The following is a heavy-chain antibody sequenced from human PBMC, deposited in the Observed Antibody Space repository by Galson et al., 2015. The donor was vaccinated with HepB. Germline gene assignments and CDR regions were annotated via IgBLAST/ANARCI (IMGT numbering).Heavy chain of an antibody. V-gene: IGHV4-30-2*01. CDR1: GDSIDSAAYS. J-gene: IGHJ5*02. CDR3: ARDVVDFGKILWFDT. CDR2: MYHTGIS. D-gene: IGHD3-10*01. Sequence: TLSLTCAVSGDSIDSAAYSWSWIRQPPGKGLEWIGCMYHTGISYYNPSLKSRVTISGDRSRNQFSLRLTSVTAADTAVYYCARDVVDFGKILWFDTWGQGTLVTISS.